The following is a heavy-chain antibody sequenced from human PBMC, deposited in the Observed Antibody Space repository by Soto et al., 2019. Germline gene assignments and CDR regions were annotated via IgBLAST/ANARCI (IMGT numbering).Heavy chain of an antibody. Sequence: GGSLRLSCAASGFTFSSYAMSWVRQTPGEGLEWVSAISGSGGSTYYADSVKGRFTISRDNSKKTVNLQMNSLRAEDTAVYYCAKARGSSTPAPGSYWGQGTLVTVSS. V-gene: IGHV3-23*01. CDR3: AKARGSSTPAPGSY. CDR2: ISGSGGST. CDR1: GFTFSSYA. J-gene: IGHJ4*02. D-gene: IGHD2-2*01.